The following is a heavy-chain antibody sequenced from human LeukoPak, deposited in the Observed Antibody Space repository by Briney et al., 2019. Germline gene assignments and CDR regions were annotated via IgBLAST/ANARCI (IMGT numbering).Heavy chain of an antibody. CDR2: INHSGST. J-gene: IGHJ6*02. V-gene: IGHV4-34*01. D-gene: IGHD6-13*01. CDR1: GGSFSGYY. CDR3: ATYSSSFHYYGMDV. Sequence: SETLSLTCAVYGGSFSGYYWSWIRQPPGKGLEWIGEINHSGSTNYNPSLKSRVTISVDTSKNQFSLKLSSVTAADTAVYYCATYSSSFHYYGMDVWGQGTTVTVSS.